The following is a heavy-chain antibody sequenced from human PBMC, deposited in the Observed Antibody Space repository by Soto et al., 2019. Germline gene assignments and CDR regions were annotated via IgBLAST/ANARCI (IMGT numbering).Heavy chain of an antibody. J-gene: IGHJ5*02. D-gene: IGHD6-19*01. Sequence: EVQLVETGGGLIQPGGSLRLSCAASGFDVSYNYMSWVRQAPGKGLEWVSIIHPDGATYYAGSVKGRFTISRDNSKNTVDLQMNDLRGDDTAVYYCGSIAVAEGFDPWGQGTLVTVSS. CDR1: GFDVSYNY. CDR2: IHPDGAT. CDR3: GSIAVAEGFDP. V-gene: IGHV3-53*02.